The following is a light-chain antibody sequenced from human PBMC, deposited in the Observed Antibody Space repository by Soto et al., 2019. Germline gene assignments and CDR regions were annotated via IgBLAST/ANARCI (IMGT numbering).Light chain of an antibody. V-gene: IGKV3-15*01. Sequence: EIVMTQSPATLSVSPGERATLSCRASQSVSINLAWYQQKLGQAPRLLIYGASTRATGIPARFSGSGSGTEFTLTISSLQSEDFAVYYCQQYNNWPQTFGQGTKVEI. CDR3: QQYNNWPQT. J-gene: IGKJ1*01. CDR2: GAS. CDR1: QSVSIN.